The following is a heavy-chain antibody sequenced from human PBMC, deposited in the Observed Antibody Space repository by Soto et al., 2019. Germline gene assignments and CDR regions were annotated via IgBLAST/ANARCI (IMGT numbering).Heavy chain of an antibody. CDR1: GGTFSSYT. Sequence: SVKVSCKASGGTFSSYTISWVRQAPGQGLEWMGRIIPILGIANYAQKFQGRDTITADKSTSTAYMELSSLRSEDTAVYYCARDRFVGYCSSTSCYSYYYYYMDVWGKGTTVTVSS. J-gene: IGHJ6*03. V-gene: IGHV1-69*04. CDR2: IIPILGIA. D-gene: IGHD2-2*02. CDR3: ARDRFVGYCSSTSCYSYYYYYMDV.